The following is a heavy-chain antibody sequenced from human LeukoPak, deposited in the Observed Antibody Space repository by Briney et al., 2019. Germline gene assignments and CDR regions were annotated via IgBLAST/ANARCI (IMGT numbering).Heavy chain of an antibody. D-gene: IGHD4-17*01. J-gene: IGHJ5*02. CDR1: GGSISSYY. CDR2: IYTSGST. Sequence: PSETLSLTCTVSGGSISSYYWSWIRQPAGKGLEWIGRIYTSGSTNYNPSLKSRVTMSVDTSKNQFSLKLSSVTAADTAVYYCARDYGYGDLNWFDPWGQGTLVTVSS. V-gene: IGHV4-4*07. CDR3: ARDYGYGDLNWFDP.